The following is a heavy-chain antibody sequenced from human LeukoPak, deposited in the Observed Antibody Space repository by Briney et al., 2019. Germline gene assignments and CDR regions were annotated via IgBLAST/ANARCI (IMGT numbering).Heavy chain of an antibody. D-gene: IGHD6-6*01. J-gene: IGHJ6*03. CDR1: GYTLTELS. CDR2: FYTEDGET. CDR3: ATQGLVPGVGYYYYMDV. Sequence: GASVKVSCKVSGYTLTELSMHWGRQAPGKGLGWGGGFYTEDGETIYAQKFQGRVTMTEDTSTDTAYMELSSPRSEDTAVYYCATQGLVPGVGYYYYMDVWGKGPTVTVSS. V-gene: IGHV1-24*01.